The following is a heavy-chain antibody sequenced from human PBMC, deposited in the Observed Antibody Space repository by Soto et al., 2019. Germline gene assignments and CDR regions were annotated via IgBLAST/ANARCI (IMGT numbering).Heavy chain of an antibody. J-gene: IGHJ5*02. D-gene: IGHD3-22*01. CDR2: IYYSGST. Sequence: QVQLQESGPGLVKPSQTLSLTCTVSGGSISSGGYYWSWIRQHPGKGLEWSGYIYYSGSTYYNLSHKSRVNISVDASKNRFSLKLSSVTAADTAVYYCARTSYDSSGTAADPWGQGTLVTVSS. V-gene: IGHV4-31*03. CDR1: GGSISSGGYY. CDR3: ARTSYDSSGTAADP.